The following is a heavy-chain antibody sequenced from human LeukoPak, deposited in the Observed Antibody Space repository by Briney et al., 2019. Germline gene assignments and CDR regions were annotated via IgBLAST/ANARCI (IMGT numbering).Heavy chain of an antibody. CDR3: AKDKRTISCLDY. D-gene: IGHD3-3*01. Sequence: PGGSLRLSCAASGFTFSSYAMHWVRQAPGKGLEWVAVISYDGSNKYYADSVKGRFTISRDNSKNTLYLQMNSLRAEDTAVYYCAKDKRTISCLDYWGQGTLVTVSS. J-gene: IGHJ4*02. V-gene: IGHV3-30-3*01. CDR2: ISYDGSNK. CDR1: GFTFSSYA.